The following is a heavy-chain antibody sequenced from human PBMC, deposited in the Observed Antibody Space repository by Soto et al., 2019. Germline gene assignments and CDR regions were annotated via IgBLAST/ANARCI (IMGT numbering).Heavy chain of an antibody. J-gene: IGHJ4*02. CDR1: GDSMSSGGYY. CDR2: LYYTGST. CDR3: ARDGSGPLDY. V-gene: IGHV4-31*03. D-gene: IGHD3-10*01. Sequence: QVQLQESGPGLVKPSQTLSLTCTVSGDSMSSGGYYWSWIRQHPGKGLEWIGYLYYTGSTYYNPSLNSRVTISVDTSKNQFSLTLSSVTAADTAVYYCARDGSGPLDYWGQGTLVTVSS.